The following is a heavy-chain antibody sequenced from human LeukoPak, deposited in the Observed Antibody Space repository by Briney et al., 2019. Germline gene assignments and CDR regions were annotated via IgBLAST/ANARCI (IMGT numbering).Heavy chain of an antibody. Sequence: GGSLRLSCAASGFTFSSYWMFWVRHAPGKGLVWVSRVNSDGTSTNYADSVKGRFTVSRDNAKNTLYLQMNSLRVEDTAVYYCARDLFGAYCGGTCPTPDYWGQGTLVSVSS. V-gene: IGHV3-74*01. D-gene: IGHD2-21*01. CDR3: ARDLFGAYCGGTCPTPDY. CDR1: GFTFSSYW. J-gene: IGHJ4*02. CDR2: VNSDGTST.